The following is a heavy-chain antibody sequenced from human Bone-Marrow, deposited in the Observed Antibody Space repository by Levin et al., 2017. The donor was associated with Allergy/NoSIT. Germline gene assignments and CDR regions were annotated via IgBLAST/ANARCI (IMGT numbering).Heavy chain of an antibody. CDR3: AGTGGNPHHHFDS. V-gene: IGHV3-30*03. CDR2: LSYDGTTE. CDR1: GFTFENHG. J-gene: IGHJ4*02. Sequence: PGGSLRLSCVGSGFTFENHGIHWVRQAPGKGLEWVSVLSYDGTTEYYADSVKGRLTTSRDNSKNTVYLQIQSMRADDTAVYYCAGTGGNPHHHFDSWGQGILVTVSS. D-gene: IGHD1-1*01.